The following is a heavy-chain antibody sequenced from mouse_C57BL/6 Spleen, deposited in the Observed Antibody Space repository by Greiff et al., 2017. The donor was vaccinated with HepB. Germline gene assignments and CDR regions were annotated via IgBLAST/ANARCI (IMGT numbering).Heavy chain of an antibody. J-gene: IGHJ2*01. CDR3: AREFYGNIDY. V-gene: IGHV5-17*01. CDR1: GFTFSDYG. D-gene: IGHD2-1*01. Sequence: EVKLVESGGGLVKPGGSLKLSCAASGFTFSDYGMHWVRQAPEKGLEWVAYISSGSSTIYYADTVKGRFTISSDNAKNTLFLQMTSLRSEDTAMYYCAREFYGNIDYWGQGTTLTVSS. CDR2: ISSGSSTI.